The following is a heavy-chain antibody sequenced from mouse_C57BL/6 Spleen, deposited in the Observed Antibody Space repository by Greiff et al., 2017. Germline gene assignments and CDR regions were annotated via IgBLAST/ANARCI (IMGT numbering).Heavy chain of an antibody. D-gene: IGHD1-1*01. CDR2: IDPETGGT. Sequence: VQLQQSGAELVRPGASVTLSCKASGYTFTDYEMHWVKQTPVHGLEWIGAIDPETGGTAYNQKFKGKAILTADKSSSTAYMELRSLTSEDSAVYYCTRERITTVVATRYYAMDYWGQGTSVTVSS. J-gene: IGHJ4*01. CDR1: GYTFTDYE. CDR3: TRERITTVVATRYYAMDY. V-gene: IGHV1-15*01.